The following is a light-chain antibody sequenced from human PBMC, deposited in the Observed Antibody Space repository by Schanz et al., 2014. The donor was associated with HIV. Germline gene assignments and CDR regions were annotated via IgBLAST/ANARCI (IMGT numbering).Light chain of an antibody. J-gene: IGLJ3*02. CDR1: RSDIGGRS. CDR2: NND. CDR3: SSYAGTNNLWV. V-gene: IGLV1-44*01. Sequence: QSVLTQPPSASATPGQRITIFCSGIRSDIGGRSVDWYRQRPGTAPKLLIHNNDQRPSGVPDRFSGSKSGTSASLTISGLQSDDEADYYCSSYAGTNNLWVFGGGTKLTVL.